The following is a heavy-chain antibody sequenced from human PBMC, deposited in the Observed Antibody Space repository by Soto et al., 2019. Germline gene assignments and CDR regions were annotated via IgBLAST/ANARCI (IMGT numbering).Heavy chain of an antibody. Sequence: QVQLVQSGAEVKRPGASVKVSCKASGYTFTTYYMHWVRQAPGQGLEWLGIITPKGGSTTYAQKFQGRVTMTRDTSTSTVYLELSSLRSEDTAVYYCARAGYCSGGTCFHGNCDYWGQGTLVTVSA. CDR2: ITPKGGST. CDR3: ARAGYCSGGTCFHGNCDY. CDR1: GYTFTTYY. D-gene: IGHD2-15*01. V-gene: IGHV1-46*01. J-gene: IGHJ4*02.